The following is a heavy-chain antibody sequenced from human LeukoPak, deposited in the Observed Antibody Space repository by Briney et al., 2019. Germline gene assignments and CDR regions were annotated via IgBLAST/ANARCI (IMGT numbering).Heavy chain of an antibody. J-gene: IGHJ5*02. CDR1: GYTFTSYG. D-gene: IGHD3-3*01. CDR2: ISAYNGNT. CDR3: ARCSGGESYYDFWSGYPNWFDP. V-gene: IGHV1-18*01. Sequence: ASVKVSCKASGYTFTSYGISWVRQAPGQGLEWMGWISAYNGNTNYAQKLQGRVTMTTDTSTSTAYMELRSLRSDDTAVYYCARCSGGESYYDFWSGYPNWFDPWGQGTLVTVSS.